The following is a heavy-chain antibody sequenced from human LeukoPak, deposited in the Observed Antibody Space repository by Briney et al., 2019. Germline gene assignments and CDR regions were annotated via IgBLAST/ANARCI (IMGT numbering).Heavy chain of an antibody. CDR3: ARDRKVSGAYYYYYMDV. Sequence: ASVKVSCKASGYTFTSYGISWVRQAPGQGLEWMGWISAYNGNTNYAQKLQGRVTMTTDTSTSTAYMELRSLRSDDTAVYYCARDRKVSGAYYYYYMDVWGKGTTVTVSS. CDR2: ISAYNGNT. D-gene: IGHD5/OR15-5a*01. V-gene: IGHV1-18*01. CDR1: GYTFTSYG. J-gene: IGHJ6*03.